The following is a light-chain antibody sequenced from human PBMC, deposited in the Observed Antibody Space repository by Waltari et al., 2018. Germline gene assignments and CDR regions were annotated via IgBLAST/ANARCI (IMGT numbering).Light chain of an antibody. CDR1: NIGSNS. CDR2: YDS. Sequence: YVLTQPPSVSVDPGKTARLTCGGDNIGSNSVSWYQQKPGQAPVLVMFYDSDRPSEIPERLSGSNTGNTATRTISWVEAGDEADYHCQVWDDVTDSGVFGGGTKLTVL. CDR3: QVWDDVTDSGV. J-gene: IGLJ3*02. V-gene: IGLV3-21*04.